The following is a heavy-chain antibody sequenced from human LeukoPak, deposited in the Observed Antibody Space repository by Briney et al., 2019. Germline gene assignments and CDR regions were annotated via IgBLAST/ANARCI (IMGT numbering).Heavy chain of an antibody. CDR3: AKCHSSWYRYFQH. Sequence: QSGGSLRLSCAASGFTFSRYEMNWVRQAPGKGLEWVSAISGSGGSTYYADSVKGRFTISRDNSKNTLYLQMNSLRAEDTAVYYCAKCHSSWYRYFQHWGQGTLVTVSS. D-gene: IGHD6-13*01. J-gene: IGHJ1*01. CDR2: ISGSGGST. V-gene: IGHV3-23*01. CDR1: GFTFSRYE.